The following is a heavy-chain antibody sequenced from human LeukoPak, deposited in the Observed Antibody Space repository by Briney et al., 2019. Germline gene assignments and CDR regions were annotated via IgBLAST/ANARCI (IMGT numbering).Heavy chain of an antibody. D-gene: IGHD1-26*01. CDR1: GGSISSYY. Sequence: PSETLSLTCTVSGGSISSYYWSWIRQPPGKGLEWIGYIYYSGSTNYNPSLKSRVTIPVDTSKNQFSLKLSSVTAADTAVYYCARLVVGATRNFDYWGQGTLVTVSS. J-gene: IGHJ4*02. CDR3: ARLVVGATRNFDY. CDR2: IYYSGST. V-gene: IGHV4-59*08.